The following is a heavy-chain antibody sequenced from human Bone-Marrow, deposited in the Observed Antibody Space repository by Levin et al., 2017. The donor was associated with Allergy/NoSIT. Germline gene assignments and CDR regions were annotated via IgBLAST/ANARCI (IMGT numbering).Heavy chain of an antibody. CDR2: IYPGDSDT. CDR3: ARRGKESAGVYGMDV. V-gene: IGHV5-51*01. Sequence: GASVKVSCEGSGYTFTFYWIAWVRQMPGRGLEWMGIIYPGDSDTRYSPSFEGQVTISADKSNSTAYLQWSSLKASDSAIYYCARRGKESAGVYGMDVWGQGTTVTVSS. J-gene: IGHJ6*02. D-gene: IGHD6-13*01. CDR1: GYTFTFYW.